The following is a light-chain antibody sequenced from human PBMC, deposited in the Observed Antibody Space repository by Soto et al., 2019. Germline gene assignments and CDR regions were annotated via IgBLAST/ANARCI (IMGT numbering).Light chain of an antibody. Sequence: QSALTQPASVSGSPGQSVTISCAGSSNDIGEYNYVSWYQQHPGEAPKVVIYEVSSRPSGSSHRFSGSKSGNTASLTTSGLQPEDEAEYYCNSYSSTNFYVFGTGTKVTVL. J-gene: IGLJ1*01. CDR2: EVS. CDR1: SNDIGEYNY. CDR3: NSYSSTNFYV. V-gene: IGLV2-14*01.